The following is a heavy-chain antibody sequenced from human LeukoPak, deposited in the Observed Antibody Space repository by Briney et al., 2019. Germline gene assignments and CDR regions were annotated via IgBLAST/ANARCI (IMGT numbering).Heavy chain of an antibody. CDR2: FDPEDGET. CDR1: GYTLTELS. D-gene: IGHD3-10*01. CDR3: ATAAPLPMVRGVIIGLGAFDI. J-gene: IGHJ3*02. V-gene: IGHV1-24*01. Sequence: GASVKVSCKVSGYTLTELSMHWVRQAPGKGLEWMGGFDPEDGETIYAQKFQGRVTMTEDTSTDTAYMELSSLRSEDTAVYYCATAAPLPMVRGVIIGLGAFDIWGQGTMVTVSS.